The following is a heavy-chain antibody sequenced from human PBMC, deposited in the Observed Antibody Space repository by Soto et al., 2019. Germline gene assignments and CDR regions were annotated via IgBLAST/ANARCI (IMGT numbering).Heavy chain of an antibody. Sequence: QVQLVQSGAEVKKPGSSVKVSCKASGGTFSSYTISWVRQAPGQGLEWMGRIIPNLGIANYAQKFQGRVTITADKSTSTAYMELSSLRSEDTAVYYCADQLRSDYGDYYGMDVWRQGTTVTVSS. CDR3: ADQLRSDYGDYYGMDV. CDR1: GGTFSSYT. D-gene: IGHD4-17*01. J-gene: IGHJ6*02. V-gene: IGHV1-69*02. CDR2: IIPNLGIA.